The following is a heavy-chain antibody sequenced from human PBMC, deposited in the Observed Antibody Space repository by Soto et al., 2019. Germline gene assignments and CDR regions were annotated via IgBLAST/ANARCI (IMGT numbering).Heavy chain of an antibody. Sequence: QLQLQESGSGLLKPSQTLSLNCSVSGDSISSGGLSWNWLRQSPGRGLEWIGYIYYPGLTYYNPSLKSRVSMSLDTSENQVSLSLSSVTVADSAVYYCARGKRSKTASAGTGWFDPWGPGTLVTVSS. D-gene: IGHD6-13*01. CDR2: IYYPGLT. J-gene: IGHJ5*02. CDR1: GDSISSGGLS. CDR3: ARGKRSKTASAGTGWFDP. V-gene: IGHV4-30-2*06.